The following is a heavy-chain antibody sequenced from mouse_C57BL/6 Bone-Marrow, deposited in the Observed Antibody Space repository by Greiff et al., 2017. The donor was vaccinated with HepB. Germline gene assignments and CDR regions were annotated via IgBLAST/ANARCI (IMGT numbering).Heavy chain of an antibody. CDR1: GFTFSSYG. CDR3: ARQGLLRSHFDY. D-gene: IGHD1-1*01. J-gene: IGHJ2*01. Sequence: EVNVVESGGDLVKPGGSLKLSCAASGFTFSSYGMSWVRQTPDKRLEWVATISSGGSYTYYPDSVKGRFTISRDNAKNTLYLQMSSLKSEDTAMYYCARQGLLRSHFDYWGQGTTLTVSS. CDR2: ISSGGSYT. V-gene: IGHV5-6*01.